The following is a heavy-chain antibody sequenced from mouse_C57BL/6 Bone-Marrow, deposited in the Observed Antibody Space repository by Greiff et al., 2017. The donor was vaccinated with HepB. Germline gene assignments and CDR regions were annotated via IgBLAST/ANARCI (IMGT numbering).Heavy chain of an antibody. J-gene: IGHJ4*01. D-gene: IGHD2-3*01. CDR3: ARQEGGYYLSLYYAMDY. V-gene: IGHV5-12*01. CDR2: ISNGGGST. Sequence: EVKLVESGGGLVQPGGSLKLSCAASGFTFSDYYMYWVRQTPEKRLEWVAYISNGGGSTYYPDTVKGRFTISRDNAKNTLYLQMSRLKSEDTAMYYCARQEGGYYLSLYYAMDYWGQGTSVTVSS. CDR1: GFTFSDYY.